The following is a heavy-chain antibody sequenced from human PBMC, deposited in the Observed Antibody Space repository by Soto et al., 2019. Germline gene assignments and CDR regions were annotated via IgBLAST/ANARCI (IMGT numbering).Heavy chain of an antibody. CDR1: GFTFSSYG. D-gene: IGHD3-10*01. Sequence: ESGGGVVQPGRSLRLSCAASGFTFSSYGMHWVRQAPGKGLEWVAVISYDGSNKYYADSVKGRFTISRDNSKNTLYLQMNSLRAEDTAVYYCAGGPHSPSGVGYFDYWGQGTLVTVSS. CDR3: AGGPHSPSGVGYFDY. CDR2: ISYDGSNK. J-gene: IGHJ4*02. V-gene: IGHV3-30*03.